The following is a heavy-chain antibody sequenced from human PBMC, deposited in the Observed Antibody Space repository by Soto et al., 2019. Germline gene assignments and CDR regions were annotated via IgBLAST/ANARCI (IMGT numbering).Heavy chain of an antibody. CDR1: GFTLTRSA. V-gene: IGHV3-23*01. J-gene: IGHJ4*01. CDR3: AKDMGQWVETFVY. D-gene: IGHD6-19*01. Sequence: GGSLRLSCAGSGFTLTRSAVSWVRQAPGKGLEWVSGISAGGGGTYYADSVKGRFTISRDISKNTVYLQMNGLRVEDTAVYYCAKDMGQWVETFVYWGHGTLVTVYS. CDR2: ISAGGGGT.